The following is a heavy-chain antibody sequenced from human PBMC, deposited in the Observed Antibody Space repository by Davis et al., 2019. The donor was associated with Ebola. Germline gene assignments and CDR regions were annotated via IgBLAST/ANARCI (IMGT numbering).Heavy chain of an antibody. V-gene: IGHV1-69-2*01. J-gene: IGHJ6*02. CDR2: VDPKAGKT. D-gene: IGHD3-9*01. CDR3: TILDILTAYVPYAMDV. Sequence: ASVKVSCKGSGYCFSDYYIHWVQGAPGKGLEWVGLVDPKAGKTVYAEKFQDRVTITADRSTDTVYMELGSLRFEDAAVYYCTILDILTAYVPYAMDVWGQGTTVTVS. CDR1: GYCFSDYY.